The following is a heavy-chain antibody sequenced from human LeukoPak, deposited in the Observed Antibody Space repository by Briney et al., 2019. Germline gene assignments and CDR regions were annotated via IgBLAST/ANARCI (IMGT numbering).Heavy chain of an antibody. Sequence: GGSLRLSCAASGFTFDDYAMHWVRQAPGKGLEWVSGISWNSGSIGYADSVKGRFTISRDNAKNSLYLQMNSLRAEDTALYYCAKGDILTGYSPLGYYFDYWGQGTLVTVSS. CDR2: ISWNSGSI. J-gene: IGHJ4*02. V-gene: IGHV3-9*01. D-gene: IGHD3-9*01. CDR3: AKGDILTGYSPLGYYFDY. CDR1: GFTFDDYA.